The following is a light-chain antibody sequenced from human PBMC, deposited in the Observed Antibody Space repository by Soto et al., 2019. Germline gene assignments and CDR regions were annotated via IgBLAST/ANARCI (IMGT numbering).Light chain of an antibody. J-gene: IGKJ1*01. V-gene: IGKV1-39*01. Sequence: DIQMTPSPSSLSASVGDRVTITCRASQSINTYLNWYQQKPGKAPKLLIHAASSLQSGVPSNFSGSGSGTDFTLTISSLQPEDFATYYCQQSYSTLRTFGQGTKVEVK. CDR3: QQSYSTLRT. CDR1: QSINTY. CDR2: AAS.